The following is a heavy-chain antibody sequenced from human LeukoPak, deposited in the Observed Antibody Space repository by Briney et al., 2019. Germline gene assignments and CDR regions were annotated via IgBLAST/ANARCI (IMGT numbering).Heavy chain of an antibody. J-gene: IGHJ5*02. D-gene: IGHD2-2*01. V-gene: IGHV3-74*01. CDR3: AKKLRWDCSSTNCPKGDCFDP. CDR2: INSDGSIT. Sequence: GGSLRLSCAASGFTFTTYWMHWVRQAPGKGLVWVSHINSDGSITSYADSVKGRFTISRDNAKNTLYLQMNSLRAEDTAVYYCAKKLRWDCSSTNCPKGDCFDPWGQGTLVTVSS. CDR1: GFTFTTYW.